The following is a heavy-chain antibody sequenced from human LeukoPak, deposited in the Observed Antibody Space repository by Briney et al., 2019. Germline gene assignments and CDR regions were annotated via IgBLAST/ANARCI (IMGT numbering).Heavy chain of an antibody. Sequence: PGGSLRLSCAASGFTFRSYEMNWVRQAPGKGLEWVSYISSSGTTIYYADSVRGRFTISRDNSKNTLYLQMNSLRAEDTAVYYCAKDREDCSGGSCYFGPFDYWGQGALVTVSS. D-gene: IGHD2-15*01. V-gene: IGHV3-48*03. CDR2: ISSSGTTI. CDR3: AKDREDCSGGSCYFGPFDY. J-gene: IGHJ4*02. CDR1: GFTFRSYE.